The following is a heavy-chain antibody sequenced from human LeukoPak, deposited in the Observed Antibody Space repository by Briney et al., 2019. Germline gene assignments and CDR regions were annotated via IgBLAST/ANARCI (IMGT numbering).Heavy chain of an antibody. CDR1: GFTFSSYA. D-gene: IGHD3-22*01. J-gene: IGHJ3*02. CDR2: ISGSGGTT. Sequence: PGGSLRLSCAASGFTFSSYAMSWVRQAPGKGLHWVSAISGSGGTTYYADSVKGRFTISRDNSKNTLYLQMNSLRAEDTAVYYCARGYYYDSSGYSSDAFDIWGQGTMVTVSS. V-gene: IGHV3-23*01. CDR3: ARGYYYDSSGYSSDAFDI.